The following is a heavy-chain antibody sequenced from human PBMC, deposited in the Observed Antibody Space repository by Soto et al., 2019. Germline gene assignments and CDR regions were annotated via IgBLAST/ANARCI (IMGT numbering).Heavy chain of an antibody. CDR2: IIPISGTA. J-gene: IGHJ6*02. D-gene: IGHD2-2*01. Sequence: QGQLVQSGAEGKKPGSSVKVSCKASGGTFSSYAISCVRQAPGQGLEWMGGIIPISGTANYAQKFQGRVTITADESTSTAYMELSSLRSEDTAVYYCARSQGSSTSLEIYYYYYYGMDVWGQGTTVTVSS. V-gene: IGHV1-69*01. CDR3: ARSQGSSTSLEIYYYYYYGMDV. CDR1: GGTFSSYA.